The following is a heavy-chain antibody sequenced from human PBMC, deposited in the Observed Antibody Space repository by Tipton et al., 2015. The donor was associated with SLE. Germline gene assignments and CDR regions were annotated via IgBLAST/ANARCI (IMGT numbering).Heavy chain of an antibody. D-gene: IGHD6-19*01. J-gene: IGHJ4*02. Sequence: TLSLTCAVYGGSFSGYYWSWIRQPPGKGLEWIGEINHSGSTNYNPSLKSRVTISVDTSKNQFSLKLSSVTAADTAVYYCARGGIAVAGTRTYFDYWGQGTLVTVSS. V-gene: IGHV4-34*01. CDR2: INHSGST. CDR3: ARGGIAVAGTRTYFDY. CDR1: GGSFSGYY.